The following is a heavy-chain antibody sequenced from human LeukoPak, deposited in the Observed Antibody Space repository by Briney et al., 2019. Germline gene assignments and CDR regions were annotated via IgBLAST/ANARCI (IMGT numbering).Heavy chain of an antibody. J-gene: IGHJ4*02. CDR3: ARRQIDCSTTSCYVDY. D-gene: IGHD2-2*01. CDR2: LNPNRGGT. CDR1: GYTFTDYY. V-gene: IGHV1-2*02. Sequence: ASVKVSCKASGYTFTDYYINWIRQAPGQGLAWMGWLNPNRGGTSYAQSFQGKVTMTRDTPITTAYMELSRLRSDDTAVYYCARRQIDCSTTSCYVDYWGQGTLVTVSS.